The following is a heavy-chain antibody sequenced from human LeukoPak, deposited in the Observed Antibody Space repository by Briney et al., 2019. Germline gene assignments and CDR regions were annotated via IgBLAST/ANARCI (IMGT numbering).Heavy chain of an antibody. Sequence: ETLSLTCTVSGGSISSFYWSWIRQPPGKGLEWVGRIKSKTDGGTTEYAAPVKDRFSISRDDSKNTLYLQMNSLKTEDTAVYYCSRDSFDWGQGTLVTVSS. J-gene: IGHJ4*02. CDR3: SRDSFD. CDR1: GGSISSFY. CDR2: IKSKTDGGTT. D-gene: IGHD2-15*01. V-gene: IGHV3-15*01.